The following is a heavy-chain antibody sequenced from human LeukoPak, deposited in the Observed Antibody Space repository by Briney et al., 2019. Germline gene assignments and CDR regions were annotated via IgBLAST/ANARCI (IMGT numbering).Heavy chain of an antibody. V-gene: IGHV3-48*03. J-gene: IGHJ6*03. CDR2: ISASGQTI. Sequence: PGGSLRLSCAASGFSFSTYEFHWVRHAPGKGLEWVSYISASGQTIYYADSVRGRFTISRDNAKNSLYLQMNSLGAEDTAVYYCARGTYYDILTGLGVYYYYMDVWGKGTTVTISS. D-gene: IGHD3-9*01. CDR3: ARGTYYDILTGLGVYYYYMDV. CDR1: GFSFSTYE.